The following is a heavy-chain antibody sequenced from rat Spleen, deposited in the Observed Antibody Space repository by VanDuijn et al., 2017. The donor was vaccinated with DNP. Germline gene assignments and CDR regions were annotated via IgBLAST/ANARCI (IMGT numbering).Heavy chain of an antibody. CDR2: ISTSGGVS. CDR1: GFTFSNSD. CDR3: ARGSDGVWFAY. J-gene: IGHJ3*01. V-gene: IGHV5-25*01. Sequence: EVQLVESGGGLVQPGRSLKLSCVVSGFTFSNSDMAWVRQAPTKGLEWVASISTSGGVSYYRDSVKGRFTISRDNAESTLYLQMDSLRSEDTATYYCARGSDGVWFAYWGQGTLVTVSS. D-gene: IGHD4-3*01.